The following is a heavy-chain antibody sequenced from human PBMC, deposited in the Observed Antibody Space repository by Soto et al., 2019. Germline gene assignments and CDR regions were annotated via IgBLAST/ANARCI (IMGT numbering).Heavy chain of an antibody. Sequence: PSETLSLTCTVSGGSIISYYWNWIRQPPGKGLEWIGYIYSSGRTKYNPSLESRVTMSVDSSKNQFSLKLSSVTAADTAVYYCARHNSAAAGPPRSYYYYYYMDVWGKGTTVTVSS. D-gene: IGHD6-13*01. CDR2: IYSSGRT. CDR3: ARHNSAAAGPPRSYYYYYYMDV. J-gene: IGHJ6*03. V-gene: IGHV4-59*01. CDR1: GGSIISYY.